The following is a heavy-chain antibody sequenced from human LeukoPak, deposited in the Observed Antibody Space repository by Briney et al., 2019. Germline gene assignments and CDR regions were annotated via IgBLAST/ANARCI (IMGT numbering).Heavy chain of an antibody. Sequence: RASVKVSCKASGYTFTGNYMHWVRQAPGQGLEWMGWINPNSGGTNYAQKFQGRVTMTRDTSISTAYMELSRLRSDDTAVYYCARDCSSTSCYDDWGQGTLVTVSS. CDR2: INPNSGGT. V-gene: IGHV1-2*02. J-gene: IGHJ4*02. CDR1: GYTFTGNY. D-gene: IGHD2-2*01. CDR3: ARDCSSTSCYDD.